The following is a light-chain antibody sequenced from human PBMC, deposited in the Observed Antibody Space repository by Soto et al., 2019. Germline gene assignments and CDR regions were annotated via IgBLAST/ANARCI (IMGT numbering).Light chain of an antibody. V-gene: IGKV1-39*01. Sequence: DIQMTQSPSSLSASVGDRVTITCRASRSISNYLNWYQQKSGKVPRLLLYAASSLQPGVPSRFSGTGTGTAFTLTIISLQPEESATYFCQQSYSVPRFGPGTRVDLK. CDR1: RSISNY. CDR2: AAS. CDR3: QQSYSVPR. J-gene: IGKJ1*01.